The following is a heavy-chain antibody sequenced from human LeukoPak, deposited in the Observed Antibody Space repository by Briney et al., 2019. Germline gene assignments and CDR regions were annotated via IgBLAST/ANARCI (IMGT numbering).Heavy chain of an antibody. J-gene: IGHJ5*02. D-gene: IGHD6-19*01. V-gene: IGHV4-39*01. CDR3: TQWLGANWFDP. CDR2: IYYSGAT. Sequence: SETLSLTCTVSGGSISSSNYYWAWIRQPPGKGLEWIATIYYSGATQYNPSLKSRVTISVDTSKNQFSLKLSSVTAADTAVYYCTQWLGANWFDPWGQGTLVTVSS. CDR1: GGSISSSNYY.